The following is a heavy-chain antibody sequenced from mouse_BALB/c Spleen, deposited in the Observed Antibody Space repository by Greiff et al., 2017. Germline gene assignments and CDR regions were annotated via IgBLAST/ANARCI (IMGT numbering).Heavy chain of an antibody. V-gene: IGHV1-87*01. CDR1: GYTFTSYW. J-gene: IGHJ2*01. D-gene: IGHD2-4*01. CDR3: ARGGSIYYDYYFDY. Sequence: VQLQQSGAELARPGASVKLSCKASGYTFTSYWMQWVKQRPGQGLEWIGAIYPGDGDTRYTQKFKGKATLTADKSSSTAYMQLSSLASEDSAVYYCARGGSIYYDYYFDYWGQGTTLTVSS. CDR2: IYPGDGDT.